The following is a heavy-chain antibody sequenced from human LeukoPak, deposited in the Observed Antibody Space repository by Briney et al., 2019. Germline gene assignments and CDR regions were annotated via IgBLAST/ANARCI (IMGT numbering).Heavy chain of an antibody. J-gene: IGHJ4*02. V-gene: IGHV4-34*01. CDR1: GGSFSGYY. D-gene: IGHD4/OR15-4a*01. Sequence: KPSETLSLTCAVYGGSFSGYYWSWIRQPPGKGLEWIGEINHSGRTNYNPSLKSRVTISVDTSKNQFSLKLSSVTAADTAVYYCARQKYGAAPLRYWGQGTLVTVSS. CDR3: ARQKYGAAPLRY. CDR2: INHSGRT.